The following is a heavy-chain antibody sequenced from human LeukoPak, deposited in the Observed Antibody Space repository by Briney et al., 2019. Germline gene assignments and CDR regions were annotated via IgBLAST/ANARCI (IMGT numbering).Heavy chain of an antibody. V-gene: IGHV3-48*01. D-gene: IGHD3-22*01. J-gene: IGHJ4*02. CDR1: GFTFSSYW. Sequence: PGGSLRLSCAASGFTFSSYWMSWVRQAPGKGLEWISYISSDGSTTYYADSVKGRFTISRDNARNSLYLQMNSLRAEDTAVYYCARDPAIQIWLSAYYCDYWGQGTQVTVSS. CDR2: ISSDGSTT. CDR3: ARDPAIQIWLSAYYCDY.